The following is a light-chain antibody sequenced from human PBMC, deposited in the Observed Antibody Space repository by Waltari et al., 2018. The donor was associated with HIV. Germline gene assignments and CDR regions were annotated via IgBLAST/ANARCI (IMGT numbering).Light chain of an antibody. Sequence: ILMTQSPATLSVSPGDRATLSCRASPNFNSNLAWYQQEPGQAPRLLIYGASTRATGIPARFSGSGSGTEFTLTISSLQSEDVAVYYCQQYNKWPWTFGQGTKVEIK. J-gene: IGKJ1*01. CDR3: QQYNKWPWT. V-gene: IGKV3-15*01. CDR2: GAS. CDR1: PNFNSN.